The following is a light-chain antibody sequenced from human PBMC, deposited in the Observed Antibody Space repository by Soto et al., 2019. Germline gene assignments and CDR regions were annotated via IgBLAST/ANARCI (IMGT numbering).Light chain of an antibody. CDR2: GAS. CDR1: QSISTY. Sequence: DIRLTQSPSSLSASVGDRVTISCRASQSISTYLMWYHQKPGKAPNLLIYGASGLQNGVPSRFAGSGSGTECTLTITGLQPEDFGHYYCQQSSITPRSFGQGTKVEI. V-gene: IGKV1-39*01. CDR3: QQSSITPRS. J-gene: IGKJ1*01.